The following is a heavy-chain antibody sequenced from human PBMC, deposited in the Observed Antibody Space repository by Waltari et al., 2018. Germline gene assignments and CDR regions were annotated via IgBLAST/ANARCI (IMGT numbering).Heavy chain of an antibody. D-gene: IGHD6-19*01. Sequence: QVQLVQSGAEVKEPGASVKVSCKASGYTFHRHYIHWVRQAPGQGLEWMGRITPHTGGTYYSQKFQGRVTMTRDMSITTAYMEVSSLRSDDTAVYYCARDLVGSGWSIDYWGQGTLVTVSS. CDR1: GYTFHRHY. J-gene: IGHJ4*02. CDR2: ITPHTGGT. CDR3: ARDLVGSGWSIDY. V-gene: IGHV1-2*06.